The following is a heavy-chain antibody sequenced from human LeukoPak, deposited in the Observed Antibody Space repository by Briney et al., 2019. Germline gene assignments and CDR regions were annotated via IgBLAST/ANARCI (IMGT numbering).Heavy chain of an antibody. CDR1: GYSFTNYW. Sequence: GESLKISCKGSGYSFTNYWIGWVRQMPGKGLEWMGIIYPGDSDTRYNPSFQGQVTISADKSISTAYVQWSSLKASDTAIYYCARRSSEDFPDYWGQGTLVTVSS. D-gene: IGHD2-2*01. J-gene: IGHJ4*02. V-gene: IGHV5-51*01. CDR2: IYPGDSDT. CDR3: ARRSSEDFPDY.